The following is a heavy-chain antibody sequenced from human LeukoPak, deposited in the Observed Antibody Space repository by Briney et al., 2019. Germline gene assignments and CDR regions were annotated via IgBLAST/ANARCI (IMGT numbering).Heavy chain of an antibody. CDR3: ARDRGWFTFDY. J-gene: IGHJ4*02. CDR2: IKEDGTDK. V-gene: IGHV3-7*01. D-gene: IGHD6-19*01. CDR1: GFTFSDSW. Sequence: GGSLRLSCEAFGFTFSDSWMTWVRQAPGKGLEWVAHIKEDGTDKNYVDSVKGRFTISRDNAKKSLFLQMNSLRAEDTALYYCARDRGWFTFDYWGQGILVTVSS.